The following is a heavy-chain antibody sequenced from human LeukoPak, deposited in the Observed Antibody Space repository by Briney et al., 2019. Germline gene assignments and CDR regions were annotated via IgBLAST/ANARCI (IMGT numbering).Heavy chain of an antibody. CDR3: PKPLGGYHFDY. J-gene: IGHJ4*02. Sequence: PGGSLRLSCAASGFTFSSYGMSWVRQAPGKGLEWVSSISGGGGNTYYADSVKGRFTISRDNSKNTLFLHMNSLRAEDTAVYYCPKPLGGYHFDYWSQGTLVTVSP. CDR2: ISGGGGNT. V-gene: IGHV3-23*01. D-gene: IGHD3-16*01. CDR1: GFTFSSYG.